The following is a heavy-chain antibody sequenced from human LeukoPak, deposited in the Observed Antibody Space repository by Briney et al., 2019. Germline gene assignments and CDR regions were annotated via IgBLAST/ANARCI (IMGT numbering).Heavy chain of an antibody. V-gene: IGHV3-23*01. J-gene: IGHJ4*02. Sequence: PGGSLRLSCAASGFTFSRNAMSWVRQAPGKGLEWFSALSGSSSSTYYADSVKGRFTMSRDNSKNTLYLQMNSLRAEDTAVYYCAKGSNYDFWSGARYFDYWGQGILVTVSS. D-gene: IGHD3-3*01. CDR3: AKGSNYDFWSGARYFDY. CDR2: LSGSSSST. CDR1: GFTFSRNA.